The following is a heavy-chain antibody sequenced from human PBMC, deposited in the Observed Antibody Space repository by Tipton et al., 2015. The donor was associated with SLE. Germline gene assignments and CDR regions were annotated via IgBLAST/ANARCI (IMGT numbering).Heavy chain of an antibody. CDR2: IRYDGSNK. V-gene: IGHV3-30*02. CDR3: ANRGDYGGDFDY. D-gene: IGHD4-17*01. Sequence: GSLRLSCAASGFTFSSYGIHWVRQAPGKGLEWVAFIRYDGSNKYYADSVKGRFTISRDNSKNTLYLQMNSLRAEDTAVYYCANRGDYGGDFDYWGQGTLVTVSS. CDR1: GFTFSSYG. J-gene: IGHJ4*02.